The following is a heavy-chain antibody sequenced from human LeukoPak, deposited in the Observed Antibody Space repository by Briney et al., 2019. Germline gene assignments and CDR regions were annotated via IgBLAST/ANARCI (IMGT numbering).Heavy chain of an antibody. V-gene: IGHV1-8*01. D-gene: IGHD6-19*01. J-gene: IGHJ4*02. CDR3: AIPSSGWSPFDY. CDR2: MNPNSGNT. Sequence: ASVKVSCKASGYTFTSYDINWVRQAPGQGLEWMGWMNPNSGNTGYAQKFQGRVTMTRNTSISTAYMELSSLRSEDTAVYYCAIPSSGWSPFDYWGQRTLVTVSS. CDR1: GYTFTSYD.